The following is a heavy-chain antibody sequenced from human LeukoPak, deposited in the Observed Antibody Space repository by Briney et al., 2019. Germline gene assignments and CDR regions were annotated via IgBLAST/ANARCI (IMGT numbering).Heavy chain of an antibody. Sequence: SGGSLRLSCAASGFTFSSYAMSWVRQAPGKGLEWVSAISGSGGSTYYADSVKGRFTISRDNSKNTLYLQMNSLRAEDTAVYYCAKVTKGYCSGGSCYSHFDYWGQGTLVTVSS. CDR2: ISGSGGST. J-gene: IGHJ4*02. CDR3: AKVTKGYCSGGSCYSHFDY. D-gene: IGHD2-15*01. V-gene: IGHV3-23*01. CDR1: GFTFSSYA.